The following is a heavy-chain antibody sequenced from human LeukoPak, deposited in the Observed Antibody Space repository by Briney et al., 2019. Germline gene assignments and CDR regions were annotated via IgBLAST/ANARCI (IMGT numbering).Heavy chain of an antibody. J-gene: IGHJ4*02. CDR2: IFSDGTT. CDR3: AKTGGPWD. D-gene: IGHD7-27*01. Sequence: GGSLRLSCAASGFTVGSSFMTWVRQAPGKGLEWVSVIFSDGTTYYTDSVKGRFTISRDNSKNTQYLQLNSLRAEDTAVYYCAKTGGPWDWGQGTLVTVSS. CDR1: GFTVGSSF. V-gene: IGHV3-53*01.